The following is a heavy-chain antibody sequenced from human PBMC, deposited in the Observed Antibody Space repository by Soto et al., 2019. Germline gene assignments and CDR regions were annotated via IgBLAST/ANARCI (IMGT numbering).Heavy chain of an antibody. J-gene: IGHJ6*02. CDR3: ARGSSTSCYRCGMDV. Sequence: VQLVESGGVLVKPGGSLRLSCAASGFTFSDYYMSWIRQAPGKGLEWVSYISSSSSYTNYADSVKGRFTISRDNAKNSLYLQMNSLRAEDTAVYYCARGSSTSCYRCGMDVWGQGTTVTVSS. CDR1: GFTFSDYY. V-gene: IGHV3-11*06. CDR2: ISSSSSYT. D-gene: IGHD2-2*01.